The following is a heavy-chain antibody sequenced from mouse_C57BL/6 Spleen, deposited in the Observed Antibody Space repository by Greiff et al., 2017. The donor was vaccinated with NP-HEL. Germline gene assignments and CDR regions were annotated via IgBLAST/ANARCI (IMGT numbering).Heavy chain of an antibody. CDR3: ARYGVVANAMDY. V-gene: IGHV1-80*01. CDR1: GYAFSSYW. D-gene: IGHD1-1*01. J-gene: IGHJ4*01. CDR2: IYPGDGDT. Sequence: VMLVESGAELVKPGASVKISCKASGYAFSSYWMNWVKQRPGKGLEWIGQIYPGDGDTNYNGKFKGKATLTADKSSSTAYMQLSSLTSEDSAVYFCARYGVVANAMDYWGQGTSVTVSS.